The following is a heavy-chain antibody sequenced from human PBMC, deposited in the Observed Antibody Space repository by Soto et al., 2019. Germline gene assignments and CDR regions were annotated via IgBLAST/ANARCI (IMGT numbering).Heavy chain of an antibody. CDR2: LQTDGSHP. CDR3: ARGGEADY. D-gene: IGHD2-21*01. J-gene: IGHJ4*02. V-gene: IGHV3-74*01. Sequence: EVQLVESGGGLVQPGGSLRLSCVASGFTFNYYWRHWVRQAPGKGLMWVSRLQTDGSHPDYADSVKGRLTISRDNDKNTLYLQMNKLSAEDTSVYYCARGGEADYWGQGTLVTVSS. CDR1: GFTFNYYW.